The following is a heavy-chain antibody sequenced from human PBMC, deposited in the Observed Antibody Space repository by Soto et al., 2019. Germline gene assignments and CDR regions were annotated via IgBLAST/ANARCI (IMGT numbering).Heavy chain of an antibody. CDR2: IIPKLGSA. Sequence: QVQLVQSGAEVKEPGSSVKVSCKASGGGNLRDYRTTWVRRAPGQGLEWMGGIIPKLGSANYAQNFQGRAPITAHESTNTVYMELRSLRSDDTAVYYCARGADGYIFGAVYWAQGTPVTVSS. CDR1: GGGNLRDYR. J-gene: IGHJ4*02. D-gene: IGHD5-12*01. CDR3: ARGADGYIFGAVY. V-gene: IGHV1-69*01.